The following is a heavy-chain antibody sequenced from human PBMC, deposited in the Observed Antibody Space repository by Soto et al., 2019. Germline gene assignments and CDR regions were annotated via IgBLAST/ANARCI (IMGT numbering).Heavy chain of an antibody. CDR2: IRSKAYGGTT. CDR1: GFTFGDYA. J-gene: IGHJ6*02. D-gene: IGHD3-3*01. CDR3: TRDNTIFGGVPKKNRYYYYGMDV. Sequence: GGSLRLSCTASGFTFGDYAMSWFRQAPGKGLEWVGFIRSKAYGGTTEYAASVKGRFTISRDDSKSIAYLQMNSLKTEDTDVYYCTRDNTIFGGVPKKNRYYYYGMDVWGQGTTVTVSS. V-gene: IGHV3-49*03.